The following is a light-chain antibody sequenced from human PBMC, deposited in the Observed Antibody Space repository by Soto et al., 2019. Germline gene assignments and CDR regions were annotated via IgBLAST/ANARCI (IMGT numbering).Light chain of an antibody. J-gene: IGKJ4*01. CDR3: MQGTYWPRLT. V-gene: IGKV2-30*01. Sequence: DVVMTQSPLSLPVTLGQPASISCRSSQSLVYSDGNTYLNWFHQRPGQSPRRLIYKVSNRDSGVPDQFRRNGAGPDFNLKIKRVEAGDVGVYYCMQGTYWPRLTFGGGTKVEIK. CDR2: KVS. CDR1: QSLVYSDGNTY.